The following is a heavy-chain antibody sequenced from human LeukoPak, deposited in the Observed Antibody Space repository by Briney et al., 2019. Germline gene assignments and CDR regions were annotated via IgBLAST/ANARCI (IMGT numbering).Heavy chain of an antibody. D-gene: IGHD6-13*01. CDR1: GFTVSSNY. V-gene: IGHV3-66*01. J-gene: IGHJ4*02. CDR2: IYSGDST. Sequence: GGSLRLSCAASGFTVSSNYMSWVRQAPGKGLEWVSVIYSGDSTYYADSVKGRFTISRDNSKNTLYLQMNSLRAEDTAVYYCARGFGYSNNYYFDYWGQGTLVTVSS. CDR3: ARGFGYSNNYYFDY.